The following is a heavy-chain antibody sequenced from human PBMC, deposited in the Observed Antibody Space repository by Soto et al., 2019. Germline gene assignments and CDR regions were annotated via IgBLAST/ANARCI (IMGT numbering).Heavy chain of an antibody. J-gene: IGHJ6*02. Sequence: GASVKVSCKASGGTFSSYAISWVRQAPGQGLEWMGGIIPIFGTANYAQKFQGRVTITADESTSTAYMELSSLRSEDTAVYYCATGGAYCSGGSCYSSYYYYGMDVWGQGTTVTVSS. CDR1: GGTFSSYA. CDR3: ATGGAYCSGGSCYSSYYYYGMDV. V-gene: IGHV1-69*13. CDR2: IIPIFGTA. D-gene: IGHD2-15*01.